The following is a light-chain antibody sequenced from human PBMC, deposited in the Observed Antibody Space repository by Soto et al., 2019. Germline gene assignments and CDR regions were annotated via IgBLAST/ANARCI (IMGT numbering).Light chain of an antibody. CDR2: AAS. Sequence: DIQLTQSPSFLSASLGHRGTITSRASQGISSYLAWDQQKPGKAPKLLIYAASILQSGGPSRFSSSGSGTEFNLTISSLQAQDFATYYCQQLNSYPPLTFGGGTKVE. J-gene: IGKJ4*01. CDR1: QGISSY. V-gene: IGKV1-9*01. CDR3: QQLNSYPPLT.